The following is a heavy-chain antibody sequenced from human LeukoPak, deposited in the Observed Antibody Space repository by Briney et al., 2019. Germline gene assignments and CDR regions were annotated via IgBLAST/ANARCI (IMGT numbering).Heavy chain of an antibody. CDR2: MNPITGST. D-gene: IGHD3-10*01. V-gene: IGHV1-8*01. Sequence: ASVKVSCKASGYTFSDYDINWVRQAAGQGLEWMGWMNPITGSTGYVQKFRGRIIMTRDNSMTTAFMELTSLTSDDTAIYYCARVKRFPTVWFDPWGQGTLVSVSS. J-gene: IGHJ5*02. CDR1: GYTFSDYD. CDR3: ARVKRFPTVWFDP.